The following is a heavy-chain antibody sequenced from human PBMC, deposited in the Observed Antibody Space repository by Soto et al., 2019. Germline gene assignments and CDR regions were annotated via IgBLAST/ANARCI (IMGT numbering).Heavy chain of an antibody. Sequence: EVQLLESGGGLVQPGGSLRVSCAASGFTLSSNAMSWVRQGPGKGLEWVSGISGGGSTYYADSVKGRFTISRDNSKNTLYLQMNSVRAEDTAVYYCAKWYNSNSGWFDCWGQETLVTVSS. CDR3: AKWYNSNSGWFDC. J-gene: IGHJ4*02. D-gene: IGHD1-20*01. V-gene: IGHV3-23*01. CDR2: ISGGGST. CDR1: GFTLSSNA.